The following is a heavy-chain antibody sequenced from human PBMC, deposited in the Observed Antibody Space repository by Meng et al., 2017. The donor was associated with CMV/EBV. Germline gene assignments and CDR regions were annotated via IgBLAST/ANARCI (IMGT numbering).Heavy chain of an antibody. CDR3: ARVGCSSTSCYGMDV. J-gene: IGHJ6*02. CDR1: GGTFSSYT. D-gene: IGHD2-2*01. Sequence: SVPVSCKASGGTFSSYTISWVRQAPGQGLEWMGRIIPILGIANYAQKFQGRVTITADKSTSTAYMELSSLRSEDTAVYYCARVGCSSTSCYGMDVWGQGTTVTVSS. V-gene: IGHV1-69*02. CDR2: IIPILGIA.